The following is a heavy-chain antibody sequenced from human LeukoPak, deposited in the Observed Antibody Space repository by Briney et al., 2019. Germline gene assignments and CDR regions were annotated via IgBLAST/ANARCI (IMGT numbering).Heavy chain of an antibody. CDR1: GYSFTNSW. J-gene: IGHJ4*02. D-gene: IGHD3-9*01. CDR3: ARLGLEAYGNAGYYYLDY. CDR2: IYPGDSDT. V-gene: IGHV5-51*01. Sequence: GEPLKISCVGSGYSFTNSWIGWARQMPGQGLEWIGTIYPGDSDTRYRPSFQGQVTISADKCISTAYLQWSSLKASDTAIYYCARLGLEAYGNAGYYYLDYWGQGALVTVSS.